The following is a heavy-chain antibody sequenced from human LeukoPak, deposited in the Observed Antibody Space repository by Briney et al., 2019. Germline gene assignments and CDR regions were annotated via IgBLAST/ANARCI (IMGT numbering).Heavy chain of an antibody. Sequence: GGSLRLSCAASGFTFSSYAMSWVRQAPGKGLEWASTISTSGGSTYYADSVKGRFTISRDNSKNTLYLQMNSLRAEDTAVYYCARGPSGYHNTGGQGTLVTVSS. CDR3: ARGPSGYHNT. J-gene: IGHJ4*02. CDR2: ISTSGGST. D-gene: IGHD5-12*01. V-gene: IGHV3-23*01. CDR1: GFTFSSYA.